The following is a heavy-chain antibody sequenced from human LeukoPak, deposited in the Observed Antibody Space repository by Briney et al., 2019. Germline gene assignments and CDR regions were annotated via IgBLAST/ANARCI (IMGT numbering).Heavy chain of an antibody. V-gene: IGHV4-31*03. Sequence: SETLSLTCTVSGGSISRGGYYWSWVRQLPGKGREWIVYIDYSATAYYNPSLKSRVTISVDTSKIQFSVKLSSVTAADTAVYYCARDSYSSSIRWFDSWGQGTLVIVSS. CDR1: GGSISRGGYY. J-gene: IGHJ5*01. D-gene: IGHD6-6*01. CDR3: ARDSYSSSIRWFDS. CDR2: IDYSATA.